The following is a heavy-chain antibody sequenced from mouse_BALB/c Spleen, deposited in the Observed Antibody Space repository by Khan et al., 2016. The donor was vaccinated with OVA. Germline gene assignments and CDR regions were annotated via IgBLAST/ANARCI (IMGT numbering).Heavy chain of an antibody. CDR3: DRNRSSGGYWDFDL. CDR2: IWSAGST. V-gene: IGHV2-6-4*01. J-gene: IGHJ1*01. CDR1: GFPLSRYS. Sequence: QVQLKESGPGLVAPSQSLSITCTVSGFPLSRYSVHWVRQPPGKGLEWLGMIWSAGSTDNNSPYKSRLSIIKDNSKSQVSLKMNSLQTDDTAMYYCDRNRSSGGYWDFDLWGAGTTVNVSS. D-gene: IGHD1-3*01.